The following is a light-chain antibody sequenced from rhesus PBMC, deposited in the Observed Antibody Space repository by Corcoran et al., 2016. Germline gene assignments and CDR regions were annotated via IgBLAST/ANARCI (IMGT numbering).Light chain of an antibody. Sequence: QAALTQPPSVSGSPGLSVTISCTGTSSDIGGYNYVSWYQQHPGKAPKLMIYDVSKRPSGVSDRFSGSKSGNTASLTISGLQAEDEADYYCSSYAGSNTFIFGAGTRLTVL. CDR1: SSDIGGYNY. J-gene: IGLJ1*01. CDR2: DVS. V-gene: IGLV2-23*01. CDR3: SSYAGSNTFI.